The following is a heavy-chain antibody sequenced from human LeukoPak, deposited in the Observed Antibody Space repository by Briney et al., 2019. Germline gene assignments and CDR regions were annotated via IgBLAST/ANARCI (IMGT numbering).Heavy chain of an antibody. J-gene: IGHJ4*02. CDR3: ARDRPLSGFDFDF. D-gene: IGHD3-10*01. V-gene: IGHV3-48*02. CDR1: GFALSTYS. CDR2: ITDNSNMI. Sequence: GGSLRLSCVASGFALSTYSMNWVRQAPGKGLEWLSYITDNSNMIYYADSVKGRFTTSRDNAKNTLFLEMNRLRDADTAVYYCARDRPLSGFDFDFWGRGTLVTVSS.